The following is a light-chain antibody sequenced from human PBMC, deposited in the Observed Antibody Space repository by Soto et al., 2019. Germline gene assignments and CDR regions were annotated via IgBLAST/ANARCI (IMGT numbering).Light chain of an antibody. CDR3: QHRRNWPLT. CDR1: QSVNNQ. Sequence: EIVLTQSPGTLSLSPGETATLSCRASQSVNNQLAWYQQKPGQAPRLLIYDASTRATGIPARISGSGSGADFTLTISSLEPEDFAVYYCQHRRNWPLTFGGGNKVEIK. V-gene: IGKV3-11*01. CDR2: DAS. J-gene: IGKJ4*01.